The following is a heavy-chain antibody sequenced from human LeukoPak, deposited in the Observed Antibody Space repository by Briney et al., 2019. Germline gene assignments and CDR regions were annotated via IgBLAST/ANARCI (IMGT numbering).Heavy chain of an antibody. CDR2: VDPEDGET. D-gene: IGHD6-19*01. CDR3: ATVGYSSGEAHY. Sequence: ASVKVSCKVSGYTFTDYYMHLVQQAPGKGLEWMGLVDPEDGETIYAEKFQGRVTITADTSTDTAYMELSSLRSEDTAVYYCATVGYSSGEAHYWGQGILVTVSS. J-gene: IGHJ4*02. CDR1: GYTFTDYY. V-gene: IGHV1-69-2*01.